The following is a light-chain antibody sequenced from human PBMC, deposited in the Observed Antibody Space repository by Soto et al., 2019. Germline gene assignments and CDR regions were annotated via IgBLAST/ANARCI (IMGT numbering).Light chain of an antibody. Sequence: DIQMTQSPSSLSASVGDRVTITCQASEDISNSLNWYQQKPGKAPKLLIYDASNLETGVPSRFSGSGSGTDFTFTISSLQPEDLATYYCQQYDHLITFSQGTRLEIK. CDR3: QQYDHLIT. CDR1: EDISNS. J-gene: IGKJ5*01. V-gene: IGKV1-33*01. CDR2: DAS.